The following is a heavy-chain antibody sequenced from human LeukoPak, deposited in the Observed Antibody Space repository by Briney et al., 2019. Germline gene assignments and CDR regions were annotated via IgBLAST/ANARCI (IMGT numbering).Heavy chain of an antibody. CDR2: IIPIFGTA. V-gene: IGHV1-69*05. CDR1: GGTFSSYA. Sequence: SVKVSCKASGGTFSSYAISWVRQAPGQGLEWMGGIIPIFGTANYAQKFQGRVTITRDTSASTAYMELSSLRSEDTAVYYCARGDTYYYDSSGYPLDYWGQGTLVTVSS. CDR3: ARGDTYYYDSSGYPLDY. J-gene: IGHJ4*02. D-gene: IGHD3-22*01.